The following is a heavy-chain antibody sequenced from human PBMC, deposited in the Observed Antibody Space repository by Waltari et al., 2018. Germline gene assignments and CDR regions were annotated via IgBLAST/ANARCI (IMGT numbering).Heavy chain of an antibody. CDR1: GFTFSSYG. J-gene: IGHJ4*02. V-gene: IGHV3-30*02. CDR2: IRYDGSNK. CDR3: AKDSFLVGAMGFFYFDY. D-gene: IGHD1-26*01. Sequence: QVQLVESGGGVVQPGGSLRLSCAASGFTFSSYGMHWVRQAPGKGLEWVAVIRYDGSNKYYADSVKGRFTISRDNSKNTLYLQMNSLRAEDTAVYYCAKDSFLVGAMGFFYFDYWGQGTLVTVSS.